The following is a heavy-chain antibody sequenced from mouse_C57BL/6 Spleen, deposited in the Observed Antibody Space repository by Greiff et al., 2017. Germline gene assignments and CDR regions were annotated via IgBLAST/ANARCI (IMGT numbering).Heavy chain of an antibody. V-gene: IGHV1-55*01. CDR2: IYPGSGST. CDR1: GYTFTSYW. Sequence: VKLQQPGAELVKPGASVKMSCKASGYTFTSYWITWVKQRPGQGLEWIGDIYPGSGSTNYNEKFKSKATLTVDTSSSTAYMQLSSLTSEDSAVYYCAREGRLRRGAMDYWGQGTSVTVSS. J-gene: IGHJ4*01. CDR3: AREGRLRRGAMDY. D-gene: IGHD2-4*01.